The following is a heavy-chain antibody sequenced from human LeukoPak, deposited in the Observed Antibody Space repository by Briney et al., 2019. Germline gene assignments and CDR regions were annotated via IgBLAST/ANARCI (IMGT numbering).Heavy chain of an antibody. CDR3: ARGREWLVAFDS. Sequence: ASVKVSFKASGYTFTSYDINWVRQATGQGLEWMGWMNPNSGNTGYAQKFQGRVTMTRNTSISTAYMELSGLRSDDTAVYYCARGREWLVAFDSWGQGALVTVSS. CDR1: GYTFTSYD. V-gene: IGHV1-8*01. D-gene: IGHD6-19*01. CDR2: MNPNSGNT. J-gene: IGHJ4*02.